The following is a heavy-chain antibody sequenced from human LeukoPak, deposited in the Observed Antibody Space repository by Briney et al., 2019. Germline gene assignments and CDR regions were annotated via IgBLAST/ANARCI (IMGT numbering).Heavy chain of an antibody. CDR2: IYTSGST. V-gene: IGHV4-4*07. CDR1: GGSISSYY. D-gene: IGHD6-19*01. CDR3: ARDEAVAAPGFFGY. Sequence: SETLSLTCTVSGGSISSYYWSWIRQPAGKGLEWIGRIYTSGSTNYNPSLKSRVTMSVDTSKNQFSLKLSSVTAADTAVYYCARDEAVAAPGFFGYWGQGTLVTVSS. J-gene: IGHJ4*02.